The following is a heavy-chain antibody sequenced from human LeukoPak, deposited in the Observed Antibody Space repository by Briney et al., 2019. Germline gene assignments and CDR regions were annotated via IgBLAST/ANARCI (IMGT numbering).Heavy chain of an antibody. CDR2: IGSSSSYI. V-gene: IGHV3-21*01. D-gene: IGHD2-15*01. CDR1: GFTFSSYS. J-gene: IGHJ4*02. Sequence: PGGSLRLSCAASGFTFSSYSMNWVRQAPGKGLEWVSSIGSSSSYIYYADSVKGRFTISRDNAKNSLYLQMNSLRDEDTAVYYCARVYCSGGSCYDYWGQGTLVTVSS. CDR3: ARVYCSGGSCYDY.